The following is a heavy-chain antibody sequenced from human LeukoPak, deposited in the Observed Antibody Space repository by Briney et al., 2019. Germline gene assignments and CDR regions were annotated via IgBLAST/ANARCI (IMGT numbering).Heavy chain of an antibody. D-gene: IGHD2-2*01. CDR2: IRYDGSNK. J-gene: IGHJ4*02. CDR1: GFTFSSYG. CDR3: AKDQVDVVVPAAMFLDY. V-gene: IGHV3-30*02. Sequence: GGSLRLSCAAAGFTFSSYGMHWVRQAPGKGLEWVAFIRYDGSNKYYADSVKGRFTISRDNSKNTLYLQMNSLRAEDTAVYYCAKDQVDVVVPAAMFLDYWGQGTLVTVSS.